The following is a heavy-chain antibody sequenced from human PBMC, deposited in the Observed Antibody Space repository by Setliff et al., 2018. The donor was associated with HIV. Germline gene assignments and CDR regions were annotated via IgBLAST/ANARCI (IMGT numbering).Heavy chain of an antibody. D-gene: IGHD3-22*01. CDR1: GYSISSSNW. CDR3: ARISNGFEPKAFDT. Sequence: SETLSLTCVVSGYSISSSNWWGWIRQPPGKGLEWIGYINHNELTYYKPSLKSRIIMPVDSSKKQLSLKLSFVTAVDTAVYFCARISNGFEPKAFDTWGLGTMVTVSS. V-gene: IGHV4-28*01. CDR2: INHNELT. J-gene: IGHJ3*02.